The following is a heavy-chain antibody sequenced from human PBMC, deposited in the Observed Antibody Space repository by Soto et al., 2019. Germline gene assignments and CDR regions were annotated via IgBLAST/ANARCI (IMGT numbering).Heavy chain of an antibody. V-gene: IGHV1-3*01. CDR3: ASPYCSCGSCSGYDAFDY. CDR2: INAGNGNT. D-gene: IGHD2-15*01. J-gene: IGHJ4*02. CDR1: GYTFTSYA. Sequence: QVQLVQSGAEVKKPGASVKVSCKASGYTFTSYAMHWVRQAPGQRLEWMGWINAGNGNTKYSQKFQGRVTITRDTSASTADMELSSLRSEDTAVYYCASPYCSCGSCSGYDAFDYWGQGTLVTVSS.